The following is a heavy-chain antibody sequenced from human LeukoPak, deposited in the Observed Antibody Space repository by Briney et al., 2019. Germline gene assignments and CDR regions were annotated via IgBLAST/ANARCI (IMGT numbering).Heavy chain of an antibody. CDR2: IDSSSTI. V-gene: IGHV3-69-1*01. CDR3: ARGPYDYGEYIDY. J-gene: IGHJ4*02. Sequence: GGSLRLSCAASGFPFSEYSMNWVRQAPGKGLEWVSYIDSSSTIYYADSVKGRFTISRDNAKNSLYLQLDSLRAEDTAVYYCARGPYDYGEYIDYWGQGTLVTVSS. D-gene: IGHD4-17*01. CDR1: GFPFSEYS.